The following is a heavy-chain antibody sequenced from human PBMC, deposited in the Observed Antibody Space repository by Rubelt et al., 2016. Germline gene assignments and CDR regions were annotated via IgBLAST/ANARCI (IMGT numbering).Heavy chain of an antibody. CDR3: ARRIAVAGGWFDP. D-gene: IGHD6-13*01. J-gene: IGHJ5*02. Sequence: QLQLQESGPGLVKPSETLSLTCTVSGGSISSSSYHWGWIRQPPGKGLEWIGTIYYSGSTYYNPSLKSRVSISVDTSKNQFSLKLTAVTAAGTAVHYCARRIAVAGGWFDPWGQGTLVTVSS. CDR2: IYYSGST. CDR1: GGSISSSSYH. V-gene: IGHV4-39*01.